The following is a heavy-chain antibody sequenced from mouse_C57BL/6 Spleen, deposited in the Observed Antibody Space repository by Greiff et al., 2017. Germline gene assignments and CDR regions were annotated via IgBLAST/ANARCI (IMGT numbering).Heavy chain of an antibody. J-gene: IGHJ2*01. Sequence: EVKLVESGGGLVKPGGSLKLSCAASGFTFSDYGMHWVRQAPEKGLEWVAYISSGSSTIYYADTVKGRFTISRDNAKNTLFLQMTSLRAEDTAMYYCARKTGGGGFDYWGQGTTLTVSS. CDR3: ARKTGGGGFDY. CDR1: GFTFSDYG. CDR2: ISSGSSTI. D-gene: IGHD4-1*01. V-gene: IGHV5-17*01.